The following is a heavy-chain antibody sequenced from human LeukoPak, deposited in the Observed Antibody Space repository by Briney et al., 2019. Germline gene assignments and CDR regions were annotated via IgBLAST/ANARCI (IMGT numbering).Heavy chain of an antibody. CDR3: AKGVGYGGMDV. D-gene: IGHD2-8*01. CDR2: ISYDGHNE. CDR1: GFTFSGYG. Sequence: GRSLRLSCAASGFTFSGYGMHWVRQAPGKGLEWVAVISYDGHNEYYADSVKGRFTISRDNSENTVYVQMNSLRAEDTAVYYCAKGVGYGGMDVWGQGTTVTVSS. V-gene: IGHV3-30*18. J-gene: IGHJ6*02.